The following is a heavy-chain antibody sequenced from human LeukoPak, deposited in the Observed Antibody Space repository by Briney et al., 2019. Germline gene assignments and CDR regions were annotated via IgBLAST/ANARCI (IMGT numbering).Heavy chain of an antibody. CDR1: GGTFGSYA. Sequence: GASVKVSCRASGGTFGSYAISWVRQAPGQGLEWMGGIIPIFGTANYAQKFQGRVTITTDESTSTAYMELSSLRSEDTAVYYCARERVYSGSYSYFDYWGQGTPVTVSS. V-gene: IGHV1-69*05. CDR2: IIPIFGTA. J-gene: IGHJ4*02. CDR3: ARERVYSGSYSYFDY. D-gene: IGHD1-26*01.